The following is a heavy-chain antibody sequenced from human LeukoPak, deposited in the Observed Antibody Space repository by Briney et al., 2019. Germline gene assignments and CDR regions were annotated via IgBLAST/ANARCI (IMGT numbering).Heavy chain of an antibody. CDR2: INWNGGST. CDR3: ARDDSSITGTKRH. J-gene: IGHJ4*02. V-gene: IGHV3-20*04. D-gene: IGHD1-7*01. Sequence: GGSLRLSCAASGFTFDDYGMSWVRQAPGKGLEWVSGINWNGGSTGYADSVKGRFTISRDNAKNSLYLQMDCLRAEDTALYYCARDDSSITGTKRHWGQGTLVTVSS. CDR1: GFTFDDYG.